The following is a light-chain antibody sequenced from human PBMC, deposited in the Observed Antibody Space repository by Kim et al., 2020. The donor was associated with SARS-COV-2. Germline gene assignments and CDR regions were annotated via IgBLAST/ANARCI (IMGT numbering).Light chain of an antibody. CDR2: DTS. Sequence: SPGERATLSCRPGQSRKSRNLAWYKQKPGRAPRLLIYDTSRRATGIPDRFDGGGSGTDFACAITRLEPEDIAVYYCQQYDTLPYTFGQGTKLEI. J-gene: IGKJ2*01. CDR1: QSRKSRN. CDR3: QQYDTLPYT. V-gene: IGKV3-20*01.